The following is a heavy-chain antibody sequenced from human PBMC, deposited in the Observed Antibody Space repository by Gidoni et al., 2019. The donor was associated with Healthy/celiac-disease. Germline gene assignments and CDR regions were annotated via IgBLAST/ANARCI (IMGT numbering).Heavy chain of an antibody. CDR1: GFTFRSYA. Sequence: EVQLVESGGGLVQPGGSLRLSCAASGFTFRSYAMHWVRQAPGKGLEYVSAISSNGGSTYYANSVKGRFTISRDNSKNTLYLQMGSLRAEDMAVYYCAREYDYYGSGSYVSWGQGTLVTVSS. V-gene: IGHV3-64*01. D-gene: IGHD3-10*01. CDR2: ISSNGGST. J-gene: IGHJ4*02. CDR3: AREYDYYGSGSYVS.